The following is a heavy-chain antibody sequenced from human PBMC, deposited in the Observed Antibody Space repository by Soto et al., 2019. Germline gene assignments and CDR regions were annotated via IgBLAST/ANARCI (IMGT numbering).Heavy chain of an antibody. J-gene: IGHJ5*02. D-gene: IGHD6-13*01. CDR2: ISYDGSNK. CDR3: AKDLPAAGPWDWFDP. Sequence: GGSLRLSCAASGFTFSSYGMHWVRQAPGKGLEWVAVISYDGSNKYYADSVKGRFTISRDNSKNTLYLQMNSLRAEDTAVYYCAKDLPAAGPWDWFDPWGQGTLVIVSS. CDR1: GFTFSSYG. V-gene: IGHV3-30*18.